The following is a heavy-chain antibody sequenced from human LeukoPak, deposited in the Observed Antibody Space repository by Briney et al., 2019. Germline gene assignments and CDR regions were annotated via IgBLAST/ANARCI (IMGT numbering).Heavy chain of an antibody. CDR2: ISYDGSNK. CDR3: AKDIVAAVSEPLFDY. J-gene: IGHJ4*02. D-gene: IGHD2-15*01. V-gene: IGHV3-30*18. Sequence: HPGRSLRLSCAASGFTFSSYGMHWVRQAPGKGLEWVAVISYDGSNKYYADSVKGRSTISRDNSKNTLYLQMNSLRAEDTAVYYCAKDIVAAVSEPLFDYWGQGTLVTVSS. CDR1: GFTFSSYG.